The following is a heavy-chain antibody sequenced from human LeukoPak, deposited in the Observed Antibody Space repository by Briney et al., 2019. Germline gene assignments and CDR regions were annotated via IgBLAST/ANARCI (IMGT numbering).Heavy chain of an antibody. Sequence: ASVKVSCKASGYTFTGYYMHWVRQAPGQGLEWMGWINPNSGGTNYAQKFQGRVTMTRDTSISTAYMELSRLRSDDTAVYYCASTRDDSFFYYYFDHWGQGTLVTVSS. J-gene: IGHJ4*02. CDR2: INPNSGGT. D-gene: IGHD1-1*01. CDR3: ASTRDDSFFYYYFDH. CDR1: GYTFTGYY. V-gene: IGHV1-2*02.